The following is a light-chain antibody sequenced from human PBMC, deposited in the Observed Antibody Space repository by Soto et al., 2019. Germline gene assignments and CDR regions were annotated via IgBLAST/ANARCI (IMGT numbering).Light chain of an antibody. V-gene: IGKV3-20*01. CDR1: QSVSSAY. CDR2: NVS. J-gene: IGKJ1*01. CDR3: QQYGASPET. Sequence: EIVLTQSPGTLSLSPGERATLSCRASQSVSSAYLAWYQQKPGQAPRLLIYNVSRRATGIPDGFSGSGSGTDFTLTVSRLEPEDFAVYYCQQYGASPETFGQGTKVEIK.